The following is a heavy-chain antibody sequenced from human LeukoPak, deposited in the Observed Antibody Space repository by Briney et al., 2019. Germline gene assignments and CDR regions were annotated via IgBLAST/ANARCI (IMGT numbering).Heavy chain of an antibody. Sequence: ASVKVSCKASGYTFTSYGISWVRQAPGQGLEWMGWISAYNGNTNYAQKLQGRVTMTTDTSTSTAYMELSSLRSEDTAVYYCARDPYIAVAGPGYFQHWGQGTLVTVSS. V-gene: IGHV1-18*01. CDR3: ARDPYIAVAGPGYFQH. D-gene: IGHD6-19*01. CDR2: ISAYNGNT. CDR1: GYTFTSYG. J-gene: IGHJ1*01.